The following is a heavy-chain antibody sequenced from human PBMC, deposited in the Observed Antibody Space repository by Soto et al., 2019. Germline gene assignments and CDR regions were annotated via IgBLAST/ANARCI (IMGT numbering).Heavy chain of an antibody. V-gene: IGHV1-46*01. CDR3: ASWTRCSSTSCYNGPGVAFDI. CDR2: INPSGGST. D-gene: IGHD2-2*02. CDR1: GYTFTSYY. Sequence: ASLKVSCKASGYTFTSYYMHWVRQAPGQGLEWMGIINPSGGSTSYAQKFQGRVTMTRDTSTSTVYMELSSPRSEDTAVYYCASWTRCSSTSCYNGPGVAFDIWGQGTMVTVSS. J-gene: IGHJ3*02.